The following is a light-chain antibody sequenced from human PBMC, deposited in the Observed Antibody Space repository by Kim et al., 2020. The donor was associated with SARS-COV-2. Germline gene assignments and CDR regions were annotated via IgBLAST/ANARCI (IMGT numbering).Light chain of an antibody. CDR3: QQYNYWPPWT. Sequence: EIVMTQSPATLSMSPGERATLSCRASQSIRADLAWYQQKSGQAPRLLIYDASTRATGVPARFTGSGSGTDFTLTINGLQSEDFAMYYCQQYNYWPPWTFGQGTKVDI. V-gene: IGKV3-15*01. CDR2: DAS. J-gene: IGKJ1*01. CDR1: QSIRAD.